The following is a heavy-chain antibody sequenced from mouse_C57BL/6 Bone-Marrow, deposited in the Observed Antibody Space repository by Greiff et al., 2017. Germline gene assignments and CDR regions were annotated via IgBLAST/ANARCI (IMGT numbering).Heavy chain of an antibody. CDR2: ISNGGGST. V-gene: IGHV5-12*01. D-gene: IGHD4-1*01. CDR1: GFTFSDYY. J-gene: IGHJ3*01. Sequence: EVQGVESGGGLVQPGGSLKLSCAASGFTFSDYYMYWVRQTPEKRLEWVAYISNGGGSTYYPDTVKGRLTISRDNAKNTLYLQMSRLKSEDTAMYYCARQGNWAWFAYWGQGTLVTVSA. CDR3: ARQGNWAWFAY.